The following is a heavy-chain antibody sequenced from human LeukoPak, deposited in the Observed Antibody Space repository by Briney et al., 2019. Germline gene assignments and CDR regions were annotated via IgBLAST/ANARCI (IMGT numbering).Heavy chain of an antibody. V-gene: IGHV4-34*01. CDR2: INHSGST. D-gene: IGHD3-3*01. J-gene: IGHJ4*02. Sequence: SETLSLTCAVYGGSLSGYYWSWIRQPPGKGLEWIGEINHSGSTNCDPSLKSRVTISVDTSKKQFSLKLSSVTAADTAVYYRARGLWSGYSGPPLGYWGQGTLVTVSS. CDR1: GGSLSGYY. CDR3: ARGLWSGYSGPPLGY.